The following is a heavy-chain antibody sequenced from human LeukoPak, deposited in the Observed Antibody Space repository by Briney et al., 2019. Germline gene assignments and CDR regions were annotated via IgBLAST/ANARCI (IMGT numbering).Heavy chain of an antibody. J-gene: IGHJ4*02. V-gene: IGHV3-43*01. CDR2: ISWDGGST. D-gene: IGHD1-7*01. Sequence: GGSLRLSWAASGFTFDDYPMHSVRQAPGKGLEWVSLISWDGGSTYYADSVKGRFTISRDNSKNSLYLQMNSLRAEDTAVYYCARDLTGNDDWHYTYYFDYWGQGTLVTVSS. CDR1: GFTFDDYP. CDR3: ARDLTGNDDWHYTYYFDY.